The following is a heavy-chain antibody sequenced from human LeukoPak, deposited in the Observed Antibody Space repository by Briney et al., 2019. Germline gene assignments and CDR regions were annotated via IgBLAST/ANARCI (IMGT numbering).Heavy chain of an antibody. CDR1: GGSITGYY. V-gene: IGHV4-4*07. CDR2: VYSSGAG. D-gene: IGHD3-22*01. CDR3: AREEFLHEIDSSGYFVY. J-gene: IGHJ4*02. Sequence: SETLSLTCTVSGGSITGYYWNWIRQPAGQGLEWLGRVYSSGAGNYNPSLTSRVTMSVDTSKNQFSLKLTSLTAADTAVYYCAREEFLHEIDSSGYFVYWGQGTLVTVSS.